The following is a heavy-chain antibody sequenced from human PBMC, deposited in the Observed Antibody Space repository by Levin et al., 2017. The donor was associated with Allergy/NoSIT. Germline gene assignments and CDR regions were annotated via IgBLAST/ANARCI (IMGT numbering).Heavy chain of an antibody. V-gene: IGHV4-39*01. Sequence: PSETLSLTCTVCGGSISSSRFYWGWIRQPPGKGLEWIGSIYYSGSTYYNPSLKSRVTISVDTSKNQFSLKLSSVTAADTAVYYCARSPLYYFGSGFDPWGQGTLVTVSS. CDR3: ARSPLYYFGSGFDP. D-gene: IGHD3-10*01. CDR2: IYYSGST. J-gene: IGHJ5*02. CDR1: GGSISSSRFY.